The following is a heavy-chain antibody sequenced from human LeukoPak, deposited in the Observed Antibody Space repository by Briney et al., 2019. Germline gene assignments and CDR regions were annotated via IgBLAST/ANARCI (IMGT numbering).Heavy chain of an antibody. CDR1: GGSISSGGYY. J-gene: IGHJ6*03. Sequence: SQTLSLTCTVSGGSISSGGYYWSWIRQHPGKGLEWIGYIYYSGSTYYNPSLKSRVTISVDTSKNQFSLKLSSVTAADTAVYYCARDRPAYYYYYMDVWGKGTTVTVSS. CDR2: IYYSGST. D-gene: IGHD6-6*01. CDR3: ARDRPAYYYYYMDV. V-gene: IGHV4-31*03.